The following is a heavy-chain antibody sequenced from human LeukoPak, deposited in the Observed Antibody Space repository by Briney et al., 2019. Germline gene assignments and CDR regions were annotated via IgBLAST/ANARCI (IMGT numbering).Heavy chain of an antibody. V-gene: IGHV3-23*01. Sequence: GGSLRLSCAASGFTFSSYAMSWVRQAPGKGLEWVSAISGSGGSTYYADSVKGRFTISRDNSKNTLFLQMNSLRVEDTATYYCAKGTERYREVSSFDSWGRGTLVAVSS. D-gene: IGHD3-10*01. CDR2: ISGSGGST. J-gene: IGHJ4*02. CDR1: GFTFSSYA. CDR3: AKGTERYREVSSFDS.